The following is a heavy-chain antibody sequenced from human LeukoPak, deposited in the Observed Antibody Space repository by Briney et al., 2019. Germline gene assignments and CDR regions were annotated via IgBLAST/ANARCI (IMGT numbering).Heavy chain of an antibody. V-gene: IGHV1-18*01. D-gene: IGHD6-6*01. Sequence: ASVKVSCKASGGTFSSYAISWVRQAPGQGLEWMGWISAYNGNTNYAQKLQGRVTMTTDTSTSTAYMELRSLRSDDTAVYYCARTAARRFDYWGQGTLVTVSS. J-gene: IGHJ4*02. CDR2: ISAYNGNT. CDR1: GGTFSSYA. CDR3: ARTAARRFDY.